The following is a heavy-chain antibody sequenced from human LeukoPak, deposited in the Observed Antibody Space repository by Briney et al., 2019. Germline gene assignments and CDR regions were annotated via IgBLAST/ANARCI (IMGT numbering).Heavy chain of an antibody. CDR2: INSDGTST. J-gene: IGHJ4*02. CDR1: GFTFRSYW. D-gene: IGHD2/OR15-2a*01. V-gene: IGHV3-74*03. CDR3: ATAQRYTSFSSDFDY. Sequence: GGSLRLSWAAPGFTFRSYWMNWVRKAPGRGLVWVSRINSDGTSTMFADSVKGRFTISRDNAKNTLYLQMNSLRDEDTAVYYCATAQRYTSFSSDFDYWGQGILVTVSS.